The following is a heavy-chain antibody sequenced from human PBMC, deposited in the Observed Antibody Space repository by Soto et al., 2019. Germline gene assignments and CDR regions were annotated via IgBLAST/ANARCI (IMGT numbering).Heavy chain of an antibody. CDR3: ARSSIGVAGSFHY. V-gene: IGHV5-51*01. Sequence: XESLKISCKGSGYRFTTYWIGWVRQKPGRGLEWMGIIQPGDSDTRYSPSFQGQVTISADKYISTDYLQWSSLKASDTAMYYCARSSIGVAGSFHYWGQGIPVTVSS. CDR2: IQPGDSDT. D-gene: IGHD6-19*01. CDR1: GYRFTTYW. J-gene: IGHJ4*02.